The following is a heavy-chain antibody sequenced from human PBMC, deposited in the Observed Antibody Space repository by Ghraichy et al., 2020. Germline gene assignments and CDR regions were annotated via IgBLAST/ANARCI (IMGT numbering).Heavy chain of an antibody. CDR2: ISNAGSAN. J-gene: IGHJ4*02. CDR1: GFTFSSYG. D-gene: IGHD1-26*01. V-gene: IGHV3-30*18. CDR3: AKEGYSGGYGAYYEY. Sequence: GSLRLSCAASGFTFSSYGMHWVRQAPGQGLEWVAVISNAGSANYYADSVQGRFTISRDNSKNTLYLQMNSLRVDDTAVYYCAKEGYSGGYGAYYEYWGQGALVTVSS.